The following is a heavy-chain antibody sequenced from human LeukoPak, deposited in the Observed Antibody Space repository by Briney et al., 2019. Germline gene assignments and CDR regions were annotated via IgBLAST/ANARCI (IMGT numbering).Heavy chain of an antibody. J-gene: IGHJ6*03. D-gene: IGHD5-24*01. CDR2: IIPILGIA. V-gene: IGHV1-69*02. CDR1: GGTFSSYT. Sequence: VPSVKVSCKASGGTFSSYTISWVRQAPGQGLEWMGRIIPILGIANYAQKFQGRVTITADKSTSTAYMELSSLRSEDTAVYYCARGSLITYYYYMDVWGKGTRSPSP. CDR3: ARGSLITYYYYMDV.